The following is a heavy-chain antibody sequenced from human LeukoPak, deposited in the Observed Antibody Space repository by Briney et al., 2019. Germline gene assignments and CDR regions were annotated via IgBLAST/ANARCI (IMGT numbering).Heavy chain of an antibody. D-gene: IGHD6-13*01. Sequence: QAGGSLRLSCAASGFTFSSYGMHWVRQAPGKGLEWVAVIWYDGSNKYYADSVKGRFTISRDNSKNTLYLQMNSLRAEDTAVYYCARDRGGSRSDCWGQGTLVTVSS. J-gene: IGHJ4*02. CDR2: IWYDGSNK. CDR3: ARDRGGSRSDC. CDR1: GFTFSSYG. V-gene: IGHV3-33*01.